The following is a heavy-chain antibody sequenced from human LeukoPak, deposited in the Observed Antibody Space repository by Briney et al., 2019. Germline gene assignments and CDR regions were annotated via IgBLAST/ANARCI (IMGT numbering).Heavy chain of an antibody. Sequence: PGESLRLSRVGSGFPFSSYNMNWVRQAPGKGLEWVSYISSSSSSIYYADSVKGRFTISRDNAKNSLYLQMNSLRDEDTAVYSCARAMYYFEYWGPGTLVTVSS. J-gene: IGHJ4*02. CDR2: ISSSSSSI. CDR1: GFPFSSYN. CDR3: ARAMYYFEY. V-gene: IGHV3-48*02.